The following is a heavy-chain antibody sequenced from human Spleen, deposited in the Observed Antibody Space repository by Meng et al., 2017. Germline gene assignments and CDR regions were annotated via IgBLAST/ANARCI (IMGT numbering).Heavy chain of an antibody. Sequence: GGSLRLSCAASGFTFSSYAMHWVRQAPGKGLEWVAVISYDGSNQYYADSVKGRFTISRDNSKNTLYLQMNSLRAEDTAVYYCAWFGELLSTNDAFDIWGQGTMVTVSS. J-gene: IGHJ3*02. CDR2: ISYDGSNQ. CDR1: GFTFSSYA. D-gene: IGHD3-10*01. V-gene: IGHV3-30*07. CDR3: AWFGELLSTNDAFDI.